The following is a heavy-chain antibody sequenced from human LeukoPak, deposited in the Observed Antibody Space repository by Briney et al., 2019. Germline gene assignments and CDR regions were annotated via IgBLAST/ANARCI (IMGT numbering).Heavy chain of an antibody. J-gene: IGHJ3*02. D-gene: IGHD3-22*01. CDR1: GGSLSSYY. Sequence: SETLSLTCNVSGGSLSSYYWSWIRQPPGKGLEWIEYICYSGSTNYNPSLKSGVTIPVDTPENQFSLTLSSVTAADAAVYDCARQGWYYDRSAFDIWGQGTMVTVSS. CDR2: ICYSGST. CDR3: ARQGWYYDRSAFDI. V-gene: IGHV4-59*08.